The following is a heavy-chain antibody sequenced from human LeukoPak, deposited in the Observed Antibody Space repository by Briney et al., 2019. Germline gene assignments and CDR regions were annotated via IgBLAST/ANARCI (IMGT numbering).Heavy chain of an antibody. CDR2: INPSGGST. J-gene: IGHJ4*02. CDR3: ARPVGYCSGGSCYSLDY. V-gene: IGHV1-46*01. Sequence: GASVKVSCKASGYTFTGYYMHWVRQAPGQGLEWMGIINPSGGSTSYAQKFQGRVTMTRDTSTSTVYMELSSLRSEDTAVYYCARPVGYCSGGSCYSLDYWGQGTLVTVSS. D-gene: IGHD2-15*01. CDR1: GYTFTGYY.